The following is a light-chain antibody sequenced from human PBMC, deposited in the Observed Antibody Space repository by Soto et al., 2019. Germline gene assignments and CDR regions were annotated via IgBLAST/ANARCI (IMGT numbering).Light chain of an antibody. J-gene: IGLJ2*01. Sequence: QSALTQPASVSGSPGQSITISCTGTSSDVGGYNYVSWYQQHPGKAPNLLIYVVSNRPSGVSNRFSGSKSGNTASLTISGLQGEGEADYYCSSYTSSSTLVFGGGTKVTVL. CDR3: SSYTSSSTLV. CDR2: VVS. V-gene: IGLV2-14*01. CDR1: SSDVGGYNY.